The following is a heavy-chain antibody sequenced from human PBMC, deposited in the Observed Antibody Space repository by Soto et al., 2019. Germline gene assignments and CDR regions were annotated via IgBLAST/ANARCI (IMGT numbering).Heavy chain of an antibody. D-gene: IGHD6-13*01. Sequence: SETLSLTCAVHGGSFSGYYWDWIRQPPGKGLEWIGEVYHSGTSNYNPSLKSRATISVDTSKNQFSLKLSSVTAADTAVYYCARHDPRIAAAGSNWFDPWGQGTLVTVSS. CDR2: VYHSGTS. CDR1: GGSFSGYY. V-gene: IGHV4-34*01. CDR3: ARHDPRIAAAGSNWFDP. J-gene: IGHJ5*02.